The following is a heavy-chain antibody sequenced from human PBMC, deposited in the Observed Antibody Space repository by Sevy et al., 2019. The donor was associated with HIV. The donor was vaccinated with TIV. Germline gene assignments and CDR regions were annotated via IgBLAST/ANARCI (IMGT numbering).Heavy chain of an antibody. CDR3: AKAGLSSIAARAVIANDAFDI. V-gene: IGHV3-33*06. Sequence: GGSLRLSCVASGFTFSNYGMHWVRQAPGKGLEWVATVWEDIINKHYADSAKGRFTISRDNSKNTLYLQMNSLRAEDTAVYYCAKAGLSSIAARAVIANDAFDIWGQGTMVTVSS. J-gene: IGHJ3*02. CDR1: GFTFSNYG. CDR2: VWEDIINK. D-gene: IGHD6-6*01.